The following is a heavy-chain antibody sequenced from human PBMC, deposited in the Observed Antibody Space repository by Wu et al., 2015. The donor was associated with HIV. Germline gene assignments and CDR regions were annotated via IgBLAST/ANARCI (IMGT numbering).Heavy chain of an antibody. J-gene: IGHJ5*02. V-gene: IGHV1-69*13. CDR2: IIPMFGTL. CDR3: ARGVVRERKFDP. D-gene: IGHD2-15*01. Sequence: QVQLVQSGAEVKKPGSSVKVSCKASGGLFSTYGITWVRQAPGQGLEWMGGIIPMFGTLNYAQKFKGRVTITADESTATGYMELSSLRSEDTAVYYCARGVVRERKFDPWGQGTLVTVSS. CDR1: GGLFSTYG.